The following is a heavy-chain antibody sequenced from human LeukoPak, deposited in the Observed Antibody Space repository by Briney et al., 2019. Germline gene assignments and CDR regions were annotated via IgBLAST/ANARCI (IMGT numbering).Heavy chain of an antibody. J-gene: IGHJ3*02. CDR2: IYTSGST. V-gene: IGHV4-4*07. D-gene: IGHD2-2*01. Sequence: ASETLSLTCTVSGGSISSYYWSWVRQPAGKGLEWIGRIYTSGSTNYNPSLKSRVTISVDTSKNQFSLKLSSVTAADTTVYYCARLGFAGYCSSTSCHDAFDIWGQGTMVTVSS. CDR3: ARLGFAGYCSSTSCHDAFDI. CDR1: GGSISSYY.